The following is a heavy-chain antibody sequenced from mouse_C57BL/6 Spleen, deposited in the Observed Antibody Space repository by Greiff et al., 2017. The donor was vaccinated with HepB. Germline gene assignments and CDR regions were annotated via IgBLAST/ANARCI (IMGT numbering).Heavy chain of an antibody. Sequence: QVQLKESGPELVKPGASVKISCKASGYAFSSSWMNWVKQRPGKGLEWIGRIYPGDGDTNYNGKFKGKATLTADKSSSTAYMQLSSLTSEDSAVYFCAELYYGSSYVEAMDYWGKGTSVTVSS. CDR3: AELYYGSSYVEAMDY. J-gene: IGHJ4*01. CDR2: IYPGDGDT. CDR1: GYAFSSSW. V-gene: IGHV1-82*01. D-gene: IGHD1-1*01.